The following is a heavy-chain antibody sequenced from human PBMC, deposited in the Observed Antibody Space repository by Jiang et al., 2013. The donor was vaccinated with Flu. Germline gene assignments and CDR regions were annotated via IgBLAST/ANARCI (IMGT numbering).Heavy chain of an antibody. V-gene: IGHV1-2*02. Sequence: SGAEVKKPGASVKVSCKASGYTFTGYYIHWVRQAPGQGLELMGWINPYSGGTDYAQKFQGRVTMTRDTSISAAYMELSRLTSDDTAVYYCTRDSGPPDHWFDPWGQGTLVTVSS. J-gene: IGHJ5*02. CDR2: INPYSGGT. CDR3: TRDSGPPDHWFDP. CDR1: GYTFTGYY.